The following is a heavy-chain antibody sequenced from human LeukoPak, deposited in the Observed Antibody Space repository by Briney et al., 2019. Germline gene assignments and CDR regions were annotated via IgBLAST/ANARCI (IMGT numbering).Heavy chain of an antibody. V-gene: IGHV4-4*07. CDR2: IYTSGST. CDR1: GGSISSYY. J-gene: IGHJ4*02. CDR3: ARSYSNYRGDKVDY. D-gene: IGHD4-11*01. Sequence: PSETLSLTCTVSGGSISSYYWSWIRQPAGKGLEWIGRIYTSGSTYYNPSLKSRVTISVDTAKNQFSLRLSSVTAADTAVYYCARSYSNYRGDKVDYWGQGTLVTVSS.